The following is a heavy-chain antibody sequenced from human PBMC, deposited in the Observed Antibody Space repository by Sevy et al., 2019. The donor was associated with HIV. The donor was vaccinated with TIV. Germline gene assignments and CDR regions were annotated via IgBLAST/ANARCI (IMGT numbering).Heavy chain of an antibody. J-gene: IGHJ4*02. CDR1: GGSLSDYG. CDR2: IIPRVGLT. Sequence: ASVKVSRKASGGSLSDYGMNWVRQAPGQGLEWTGGIIPRVGLTNYAQKFHDRVTITADESTSTVYIEVRRLTSEDTGVYYCASVRPCGGDCYFFDSWGQGTLVTVSS. D-gene: IGHD2-21*01. CDR3: ASVRPCGGDCYFFDS. V-gene: IGHV1-69*10.